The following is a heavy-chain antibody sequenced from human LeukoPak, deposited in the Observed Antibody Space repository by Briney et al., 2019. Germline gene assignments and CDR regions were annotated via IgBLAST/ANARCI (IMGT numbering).Heavy chain of an antibody. CDR3: ARDLVPVGLTGSGSYSTDY. Sequence: SETLSLTCTVSGGSISSGSYYWSWIRQPAGKGLEWIGRIYSSGSTNYNPSLKSRVTMSVDTSKNQFSLKLSSVTAADTAVYYCARDLVPVGLTGSGSYSTDYWGQGTLVSVSS. D-gene: IGHD3-10*01. CDR1: GGSISSGSYY. V-gene: IGHV4-61*02. CDR2: IYSSGST. J-gene: IGHJ4*02.